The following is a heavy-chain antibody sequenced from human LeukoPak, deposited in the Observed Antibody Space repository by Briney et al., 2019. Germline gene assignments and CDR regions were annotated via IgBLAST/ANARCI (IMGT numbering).Heavy chain of an antibody. J-gene: IGHJ6*03. CDR2: MNPNSGNT. Sequence: ASVKVSCKASGYTFTSYDINWVRQATGQGLEWMGWMNPNSGNTGYAQKFQGRVTITRNTSISTAYMELSSLRSEDTAVYYCARGVRFSLDYYMDVWGKGTTVTVSS. CDR1: GYTFTSYD. V-gene: IGHV1-8*03. D-gene: IGHD3-3*01. CDR3: ARGVRFSLDYYMDV.